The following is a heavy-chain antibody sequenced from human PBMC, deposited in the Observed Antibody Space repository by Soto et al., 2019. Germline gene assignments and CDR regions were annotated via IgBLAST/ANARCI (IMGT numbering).Heavy chain of an antibody. J-gene: IGHJ6*02. Sequence: ASVKVSCKASGYTFTSYGISWVRQAPGQGLEWMGWISAYNGNTNYAQKLQGRVTMTTDTSTSTAYMELRSLRSDDTAVYYCARKHIVGADYYYYGMDVWGQGTTVTVSS. CDR3: ARKHIVGADYYYYGMDV. V-gene: IGHV1-18*01. D-gene: IGHD1-26*01. CDR1: GYTFTSYG. CDR2: ISAYNGNT.